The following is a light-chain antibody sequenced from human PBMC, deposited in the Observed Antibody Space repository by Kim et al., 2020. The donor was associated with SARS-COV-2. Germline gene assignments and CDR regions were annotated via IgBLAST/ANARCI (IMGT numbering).Light chain of an antibody. CDR2: QDT. J-gene: IGLJ1*01. Sequence: VYPGQTDSITCSGDKLGDKYACWYQQKPGQSPVLVIYQDTKRPSGIPERFSGSNSGNTATLTISGTQAMDEADYYCQAWDSSTKVFGTGTKVTVL. CDR1: KLGDKY. V-gene: IGLV3-1*01. CDR3: QAWDSSTKV.